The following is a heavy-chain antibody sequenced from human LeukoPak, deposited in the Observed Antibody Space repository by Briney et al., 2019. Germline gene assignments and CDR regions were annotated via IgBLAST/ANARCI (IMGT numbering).Heavy chain of an antibody. CDR3: ARDLELERNRWNYFES. CDR1: GGSISSFF. Sequence: PSETLSLTCTVSGGSISSFFWSWIRQPPGKGLEWLGCIDYRGSTQYNPSLKSRVTISVDTSKQQSSLKLSSVTAADTAVYYCARDLELERNRWNYFESWGQGTLVTVSS. CDR2: IDYRGST. J-gene: IGHJ4*02. D-gene: IGHD1-1*01. V-gene: IGHV4-59*01.